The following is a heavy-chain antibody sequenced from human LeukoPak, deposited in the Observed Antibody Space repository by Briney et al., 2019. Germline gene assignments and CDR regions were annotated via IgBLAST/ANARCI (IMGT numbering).Heavy chain of an antibody. CDR2: IYTSGST. V-gene: IGHV4-4*07. Sequence: SETLSLTCTVSGGSISSYYWSWIRQPAGKGLEWIGRIYTSGSTNYNPSLKSRVTMSVDTSKNQFSLKLSSVTAADTAVYYCARDRKASGSYQGYYYYYYMDVWGKGTTVTVSS. CDR1: GGSISSYY. D-gene: IGHD1-26*01. J-gene: IGHJ6*03. CDR3: ARDRKASGSYQGYYYYYYMDV.